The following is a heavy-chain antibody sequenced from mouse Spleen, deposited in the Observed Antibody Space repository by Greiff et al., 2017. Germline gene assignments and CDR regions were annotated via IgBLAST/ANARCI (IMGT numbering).Heavy chain of an antibody. Sequence: VQLQQSGAELVKPGASVKISCKASGYAFSSYWMNWVKQRPGKGLEWIGQIYPGDGDTNYNGKFKGKATLTADKSSSTAYMQLSSLTSEDSAVYFCARQSNWDVYAMDYWGQGTSVTVSS. CDR1: GYAFSSYW. CDR2: IYPGDGDT. J-gene: IGHJ4*01. CDR3: ARQSNWDVYAMDY. D-gene: IGHD4-1*02. V-gene: IGHV1-80*01.